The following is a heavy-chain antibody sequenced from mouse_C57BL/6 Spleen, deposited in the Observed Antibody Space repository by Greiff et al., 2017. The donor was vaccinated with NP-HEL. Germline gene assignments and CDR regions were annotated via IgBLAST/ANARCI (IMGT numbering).Heavy chain of an antibody. J-gene: IGHJ4*01. V-gene: IGHV2-2*01. Sequence: QVHVKQSGPGLVQPSQSLSITCTVSGFSLTSYGVHWVRQSPGKGLEWLGVIWSGGSTDYNAAFISRLSISKDNSKSQVFFKMNSLQADDTAIYYCARNRGRPYAMDYWGQGTSVTVSS. CDR1: GFSLTSYG. CDR2: IWSGGST. D-gene: IGHD3-3*01. CDR3: ARNRGRPYAMDY.